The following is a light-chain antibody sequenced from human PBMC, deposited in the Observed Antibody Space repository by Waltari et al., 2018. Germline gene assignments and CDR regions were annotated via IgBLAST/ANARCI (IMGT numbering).Light chain of an antibody. J-gene: IGKJ1*01. Sequence: AIRITQSPSSLSASTGDRVTITCRASQGISSYLAWYQQKPGKAPKVLIYAAYTLQSGVPSRFCGSGSGTDFTLTISCLQSEDFAIYYCQQYYSNPATFGQGTKVEIK. CDR1: QGISSY. CDR2: AAY. CDR3: QQYYSNPAT. V-gene: IGKV1-8*01.